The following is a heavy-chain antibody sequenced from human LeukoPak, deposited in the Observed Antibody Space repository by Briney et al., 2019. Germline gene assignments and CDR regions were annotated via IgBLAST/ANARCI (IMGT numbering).Heavy chain of an antibody. CDR2: FDPEDGET. J-gene: IGHJ4*02. CDR3: ATASSGYYQFDY. CDR1: GYTLTELS. D-gene: IGHD3-22*01. Sequence: GASVKVSCKVSGYTLTELSMHWVRQAPGKGLEWMGGFDPEDGETLYAQKFQGRVTMTEDTSTDTAYMELSSLRSEDTAVYFCATASSGYYQFDYWGQGTLVTVSS. V-gene: IGHV1-24*01.